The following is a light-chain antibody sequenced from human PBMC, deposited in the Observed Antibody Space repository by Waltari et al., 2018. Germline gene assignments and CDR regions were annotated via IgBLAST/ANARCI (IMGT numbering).Light chain of an antibody. CDR1: QSIDNF. CDR2: DSS. J-gene: IGKJ4*01. Sequence: ELVLTQSPATMSLSPGERATLYCRASQSIDNFLAWYQQKPGQAPRLLIYDSSNRATDIPARFSGSGSGTDFTLTISSLEPEDFAVYYCQQRSGWPPTFGGGTKVDI. CDR3: QQRSGWPPT. V-gene: IGKV3-11*01.